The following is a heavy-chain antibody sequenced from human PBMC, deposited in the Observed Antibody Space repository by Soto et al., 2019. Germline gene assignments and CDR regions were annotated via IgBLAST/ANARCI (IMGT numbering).Heavy chain of an antibody. CDR1: GFTFSDYY. V-gene: IGHV3-11*06. D-gene: IGHD6-13*01. CDR2: ISGSSSYT. Sequence: QVQLVESGGGLVKPGGSLRLSCAASGFTFSDYYMSWIRQAPGKGLEWVSYISGSSSYTNYADSVKGRFTISRDNAKNSLYLEMSSLRAEDKAVYYCARETIAAAGIGIDYWGQGTLVTVSS. J-gene: IGHJ4*02. CDR3: ARETIAAAGIGIDY.